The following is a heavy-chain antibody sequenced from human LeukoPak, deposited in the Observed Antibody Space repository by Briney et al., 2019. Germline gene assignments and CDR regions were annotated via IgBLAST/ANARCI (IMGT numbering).Heavy chain of an antibody. V-gene: IGHV5-51*01. CDR1: GSSFTSYW. CDR2: IYPGDSDT. D-gene: IGHD3-22*01. Sequence: LGESLQISCQGSGSSFTSYWIGWVRQVPGKGLEWMGIIYPGDSDTRYSPSFQGQVTISADKSISTAYLQWSSLKASDTAMYYCARPDYYDSSGYYYVGAFDIWGQGTMVTVSS. J-gene: IGHJ3*02. CDR3: ARPDYYDSSGYYYVGAFDI.